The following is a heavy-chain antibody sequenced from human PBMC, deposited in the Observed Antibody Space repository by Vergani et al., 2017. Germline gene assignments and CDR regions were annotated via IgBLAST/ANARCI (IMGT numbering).Heavy chain of an antibody. CDR2: IYYSGST. Sequence: QLQLQESAPGLVKPSETLSLTCTVSGGSISSSSYYWGWIRQPPGKGLEWIGSIYYSGSTYYNPSLKSRVTISVDTSKNQFSLKLSSVTAADTAVYYCARYVGALYYMDVWGKGTTVTVSS. D-gene: IGHD3-16*01. V-gene: IGHV4-39*07. CDR1: GGSISSSSYY. J-gene: IGHJ6*03. CDR3: ARYVGALYYMDV.